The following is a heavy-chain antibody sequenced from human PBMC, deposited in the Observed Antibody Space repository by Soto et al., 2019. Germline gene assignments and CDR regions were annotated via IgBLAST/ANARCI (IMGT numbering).Heavy chain of an antibody. V-gene: IGHV1-8*01. CDR2: MNPNSGNT. CDR3: ARTSYYDATGYYNMDV. D-gene: IGHD3-22*01. J-gene: IGHJ6*02. Sequence: ASVKVSCKASGCTFTSYDINWVRQATGQGLEWMGWMNPNSGNTGYAQKFQGRVTMTRNTSISTAYMELSSLRSEDTAVYYCARTSYYDATGYYNMDVWGQGTTVTVSS. CDR1: GCTFTSYD.